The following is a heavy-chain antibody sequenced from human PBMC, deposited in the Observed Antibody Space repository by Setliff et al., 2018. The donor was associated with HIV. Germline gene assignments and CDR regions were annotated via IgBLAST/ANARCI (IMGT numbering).Heavy chain of an antibody. Sequence: PSETLSLTCTVSGGSISSGSYYWNWIRQPAGKGLEWIGRIYTSGSTNYNPSLKSRVTISVDTSKNQFSLKLSSVTAADTAVYYCAREDYYFDYWGQGTLVTVSS. V-gene: IGHV4-61*02. J-gene: IGHJ4*02. CDR2: IYTSGST. CDR3: AREDYYFDY. CDR1: GGSISSGSYY.